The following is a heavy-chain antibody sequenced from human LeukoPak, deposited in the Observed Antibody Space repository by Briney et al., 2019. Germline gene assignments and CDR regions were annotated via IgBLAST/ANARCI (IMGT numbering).Heavy chain of an antibody. CDR1: GYTFTSYA. V-gene: IGHV1-69*13. CDR2: IIPIFGTA. CDR3: AREDGSGSYYYYYYGMDV. Sequence: GASVKVSCKASGYTFTSYAISWVRQAPGQGLEWMGGIIPIFGTANYAQKFQGRVTITADESTSTAYMELSSLRSEDTAVYYCAREDGSGSYYYYYYGMDVWGQGTTVTVSS. J-gene: IGHJ6*02. D-gene: IGHD3-10*01.